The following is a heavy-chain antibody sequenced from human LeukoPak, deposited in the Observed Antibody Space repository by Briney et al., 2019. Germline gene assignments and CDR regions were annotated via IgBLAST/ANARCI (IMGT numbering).Heavy chain of an antibody. CDR2: INWNGGGT. CDR1: GFTFDDYG. D-gene: IGHD3-22*01. J-gene: IGHJ4*02. CDR3: ARAKYYYDSSGYCD. Sequence: GGSLRLSCAASGFTFDDYGMSWVRQAPGKGLEWVSGINWNGGGTGYADSVKGRFTISRDNAKNSLYLQMNSLRAEDTALYYCARAKYYYDSSGYCDWGQGTLVTVSS. V-gene: IGHV3-20*04.